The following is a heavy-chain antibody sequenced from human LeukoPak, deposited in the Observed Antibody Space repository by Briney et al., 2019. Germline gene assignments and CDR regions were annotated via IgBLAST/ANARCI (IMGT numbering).Heavy chain of an antibody. CDR1: GGSISSYY. CDR2: IYTSGST. CDR3: ARQFSGAGSIDY. J-gene: IGHJ4*02. V-gene: IGHV4-4*09. D-gene: IGHD1-26*01. Sequence: SETLSLTCTVSGGSISSYYWSWIRQPPGKGREGIGYIYTSGSTNYNPSLKSRVTISVDTSKNQFSLKLSSVTAADTAVYYCARQFSGAGSIDYWGQGTLVTVSS.